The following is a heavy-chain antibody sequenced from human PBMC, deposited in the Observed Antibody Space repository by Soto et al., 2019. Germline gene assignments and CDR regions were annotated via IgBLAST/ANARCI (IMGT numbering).Heavy chain of an antibody. CDR1: GLTFRSYA. D-gene: IGHD6-19*01. V-gene: IGHV3-21*01. J-gene: IGHJ4*02. Sequence: LILSCSAAGLTFRSYAINWVRQTQEKGLEWVSSISSTSSYTHYSDSVKGRFTISRDNANNSLFLQMNSLRAEDTATYYCARDLALAGNYWGQGVLVTVAS. CDR2: ISSTSSYT. CDR3: ARDLALAGNY.